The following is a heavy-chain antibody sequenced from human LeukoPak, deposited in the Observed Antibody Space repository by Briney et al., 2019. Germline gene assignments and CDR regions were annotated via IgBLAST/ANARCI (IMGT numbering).Heavy chain of an antibody. CDR1: GYTFTGYY. D-gene: IGHD3-22*01. V-gene: IGHV1-2*02. CDR3: ARVGAYDSSGYYYEDY. J-gene: IGHJ4*02. Sequence: ASVKVSCKASGYTFTGYYMHWVRQAPGQGLEWMGWINPNSGGINYAQKFQGRVTMTRDTSISTAYMELSRLRSDDTAVYYCARVGAYDSSGYYYEDYWGQGTLVTVSS. CDR2: INPNSGGI.